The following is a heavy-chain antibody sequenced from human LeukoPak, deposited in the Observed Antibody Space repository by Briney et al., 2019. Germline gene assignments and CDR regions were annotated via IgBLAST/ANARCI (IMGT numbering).Heavy chain of an antibody. D-gene: IGHD5-24*01. CDR2: NGIDSGNT. V-gene: IGHV3-48*01. Sequence: GGSLRLSCAASGFTFSDYSMNWVRQAPGKGLEWISYNGIDSGNTNYADSVKGRFTISGDKAKNSLYLQMNSLRVEDTAVYYCARDYKYAFDNWGQGTLVTVSS. CDR3: ARDYKYAFDN. CDR1: GFTFSDYS. J-gene: IGHJ4*02.